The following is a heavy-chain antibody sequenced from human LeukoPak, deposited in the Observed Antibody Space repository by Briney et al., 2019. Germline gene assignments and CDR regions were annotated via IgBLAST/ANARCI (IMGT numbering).Heavy chain of an antibody. CDR2: ISGGDTST. J-gene: IGHJ4*02. CDR1: GFIFSSYA. V-gene: IGHV3-23*01. Sequence: GGSLRLSCAASGFIFSSYAMNWVRQAPGKGLEWVSTISGGDTSTFYADSVKGRFTISRDNAKNTLYLQMNSLRAEDTAAYYCVRGNFNGGIDYWGQGTLVTVSS. D-gene: IGHD3-10*01. CDR3: VRGNFNGGIDY.